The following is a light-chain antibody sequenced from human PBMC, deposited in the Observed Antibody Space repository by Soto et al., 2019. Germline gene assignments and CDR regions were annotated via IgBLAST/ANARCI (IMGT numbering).Light chain of an antibody. CDR3: QTWDTGLVV. CDR2: VKSDGSH. V-gene: IGLV4-69*01. J-gene: IGLJ2*01. Sequence: QLVLTKSPSASASLGSSVKLSCTLSSGHGNYVIAWHQQQPEKGPRYLMKVKSDGSHNKGDGIPDRFSGSSSGAERYLVISSLQSEDEADYYCQTWDTGLVVVGGGTKLTVL. CDR1: SGHGNYV.